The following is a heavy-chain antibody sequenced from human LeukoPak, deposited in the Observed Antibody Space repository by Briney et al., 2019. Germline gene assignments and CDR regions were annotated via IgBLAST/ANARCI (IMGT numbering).Heavy chain of an antibody. CDR3: ARQHTRGVVVALVDY. D-gene: IGHD2-15*01. Sequence: SETLSLTCTVSGGSISSGGYYWSWIRQHPGKGLEWIGYIYYSGSTYYNPSLKSRVTISVDTSKNQFSLKLSSVTAADTAVYYCARQHTRGVVVALVDYWGQGTLVTVSS. V-gene: IGHV4-31*03. J-gene: IGHJ4*02. CDR1: GGSISSGGYY. CDR2: IYYSGST.